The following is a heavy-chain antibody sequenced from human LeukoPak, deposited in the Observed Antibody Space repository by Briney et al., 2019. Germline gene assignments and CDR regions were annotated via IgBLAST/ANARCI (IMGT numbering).Heavy chain of an antibody. Sequence: GGSLRLSCAASGFTFSTFELNWVRQAPGKGLEWVSYISSSGTTVYYADSVKGRFTISRDNARSALYLQMNSLRAEDTAVYYCAGGFGSYSPDYWGQGTLVTVSS. D-gene: IGHD3-10*01. V-gene: IGHV3-48*03. J-gene: IGHJ4*02. CDR3: AGGFGSYSPDY. CDR1: GFTFSTFE. CDR2: ISSSGTTV.